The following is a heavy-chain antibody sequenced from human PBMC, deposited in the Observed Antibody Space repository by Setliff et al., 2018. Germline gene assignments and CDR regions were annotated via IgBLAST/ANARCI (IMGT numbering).Heavy chain of an antibody. Sequence: SETLSLTCSVSGASISTTYYYWDWIRQSPGKGLEWIGTIYQNGITYYNPSVKSRVTISVDKSKNQFSLSLRSMTAADTAVYYCAKGGGRYHSDSWGQGILVTVSS. CDR3: AKGGGRYHSDS. J-gene: IGHJ4*02. CDR1: GASISTTYYY. V-gene: IGHV4-39*07. D-gene: IGHD1-1*01. CDR2: IYQNGIT.